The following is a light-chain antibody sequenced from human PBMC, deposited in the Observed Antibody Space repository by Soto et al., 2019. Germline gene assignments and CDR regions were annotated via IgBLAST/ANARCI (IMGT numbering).Light chain of an antibody. CDR2: EVS. Sequence: QSALTQPASVSGSPGQSITIYCTGTSSDVGYNNDVSWYQQHPGKAPKLMIYEVSNRPSGVSNRFSGSKSGDTASLTISGLQAEDEADYYCNSFTSSNTWVFGGGTKLTVL. V-gene: IGLV2-14*01. CDR3: NSFTSSNTWV. CDR1: SSDVGYNND. J-gene: IGLJ3*02.